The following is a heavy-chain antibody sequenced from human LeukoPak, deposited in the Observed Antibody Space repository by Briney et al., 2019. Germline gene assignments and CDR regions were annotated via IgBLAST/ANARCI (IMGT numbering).Heavy chain of an antibody. CDR3: ASAYDRSGYLTGFDP. J-gene: IGHJ5*02. D-gene: IGHD3-22*01. CDR1: GGSISSGDYY. CDR2: IYYSGST. V-gene: IGHV4-30-4*01. Sequence: SGTLSLTCTVSGGSISSGDYYWSWIRQPPEKGLEWIGYIYYSGSTYYNPSLKSRVTISVDMSKTQFSLKLSSVTAADTAMYYCASAYDRSGYLTGFDPWGQGTLVTVSS.